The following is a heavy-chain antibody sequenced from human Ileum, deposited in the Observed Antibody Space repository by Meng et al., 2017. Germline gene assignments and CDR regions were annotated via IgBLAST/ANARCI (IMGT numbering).Heavy chain of an antibody. J-gene: IGHJ1*01. CDR1: GFIFSGYW. CDR3: ARDQGSYGNFQH. Sequence: EVQMVGSGGGFVQPGGSLRLSCAGSGFIFSGYWMNWVRQAPGKGLEWVANIRQDGSEEHYVDSVKGRFTISRDNAKNSLYLQMNSLRDEDTAVYYCARDQGSYGNFQHWGQGTLVTVFS. V-gene: IGHV3-7*01. D-gene: IGHD3-16*01. CDR2: IRQDGSEE.